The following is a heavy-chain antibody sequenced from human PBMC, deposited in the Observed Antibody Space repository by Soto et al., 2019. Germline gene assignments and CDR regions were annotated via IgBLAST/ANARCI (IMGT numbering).Heavy chain of an antibody. V-gene: IGHV6-1*01. CDR2: TYYRSKWYN. CDR3: ASLLTLRVSEDF. Sequence: SQTLSLTCAISGDSVSSNSAAWNWIRQSPSRGLEWLGRTYYRSKWYNDYAVSMQGRITINPDTSKNQFSLQLNSVTPEDTAVYYCASLLTLRVSEDFSGQGTLVTVSS. J-gene: IGHJ4*02. CDR1: GDSVSSNSAA. D-gene: IGHD3-3*01.